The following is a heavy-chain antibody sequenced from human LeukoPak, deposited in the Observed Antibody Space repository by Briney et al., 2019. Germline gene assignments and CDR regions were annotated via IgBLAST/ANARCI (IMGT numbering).Heavy chain of an antibody. V-gene: IGHV3-30*02. J-gene: IGHJ5*02. CDR2: IWSDGSNK. CDR3: AKRGEGVSSHWYMNNWFDP. CDR1: GFTFSSYD. D-gene: IGHD6-13*01. Sequence: PGGSLRLSCAASGFTFSSYDMHWVRQAPGKGLEWVAFIWSDGSNKYYADSVKGRFAISRDNSKNTLYLQMNSLRAEDTAVYYCAKRGEGVSSHWYMNNWFDPWGQGTLVTVSS.